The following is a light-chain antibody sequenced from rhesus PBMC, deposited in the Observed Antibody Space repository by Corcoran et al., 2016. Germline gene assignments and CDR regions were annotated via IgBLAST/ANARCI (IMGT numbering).Light chain of an antibody. Sequence: EIVMTQSPATLSLSPGERATLSCRASQSVSSYVAWYQPKPEQAPSLLFYGASSRATGIPDRFSGSGSGTDFTLIIRSLEPEDVGVYYCQQYNNWNSFGQGTKVEIK. CDR1: QSVSSY. CDR3: QQYNNWNS. V-gene: IGKV3S9*01. J-gene: IGKJ2*01. CDR2: GAS.